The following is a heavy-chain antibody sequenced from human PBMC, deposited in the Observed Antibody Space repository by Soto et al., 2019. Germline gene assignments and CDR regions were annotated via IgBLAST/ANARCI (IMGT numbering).Heavy chain of an antibody. CDR3: ARILSWGPGDYYYDMDV. Sequence: QVTLKESGPVLVKPTETLTLTCTVSGFSLSNARMGVSWIRQPPGKALEWLAHIFSNDEKSYSTSLKSRLTISKDTSKSQVVLTMTNMDPVDTATYYCARILSWGPGDYYYDMDVWGQGTTVTVSS. CDR1: GFSLSNARMG. V-gene: IGHV2-26*01. D-gene: IGHD7-27*01. CDR2: IFSNDEK. J-gene: IGHJ6*02.